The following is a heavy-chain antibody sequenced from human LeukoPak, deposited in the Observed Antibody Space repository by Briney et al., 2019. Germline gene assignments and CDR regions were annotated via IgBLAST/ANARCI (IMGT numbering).Heavy chain of an antibody. CDR1: GFTFSSYA. CDR2: INSADNT. V-gene: IGHV3-23*01. D-gene: IGHD2-15*01. J-gene: IGHJ4*02. Sequence: GGSLRLSCAVSGFTFSSYAMSWVRQAPGKGLEWVSNINSADNTYYADSVKGRFIISRDNSKNTLYLQMNSLRAEDMAVYYCVNPNSLCCPHWGQGTLVTVSS. CDR3: VNPNSLCCPH.